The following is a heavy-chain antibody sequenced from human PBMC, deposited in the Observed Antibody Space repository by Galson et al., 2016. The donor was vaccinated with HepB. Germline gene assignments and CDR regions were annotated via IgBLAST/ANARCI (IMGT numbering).Heavy chain of an antibody. V-gene: IGHV4-28*03. J-gene: IGHJ4*02. D-gene: IGHD6-19*01. CDR3: ARDSWAGPRAYFDS. CDR1: GFTVSNNY. CDR2: IYYTGTT. Sequence: LRLSCAASGFTVSNNYMMWVRQPPGKGLEWIGYIYYTGTTSYSPSLKSRVTMSVDASKNQFYLNVSSVTAADTAVYFCARDSWAGPRAYFDSWGQGALVTVSS.